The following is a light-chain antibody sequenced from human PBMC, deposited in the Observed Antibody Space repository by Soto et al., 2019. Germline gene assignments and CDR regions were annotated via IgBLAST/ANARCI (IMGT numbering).Light chain of an antibody. CDR1: QTVGTY. V-gene: IGKV3-20*01. CDR3: QQYGSSPQT. CDR2: GAS. J-gene: IGKJ1*01. Sequence: ETVLTQSPGTLSLSPGERATLSCRASQTVGTYLAWYQQKPGQAPRLLVFGASSRATGVPDRFSGSGSGTDFTLTISRLEPEDFAVYYCQQYGSSPQTFGQGTKV.